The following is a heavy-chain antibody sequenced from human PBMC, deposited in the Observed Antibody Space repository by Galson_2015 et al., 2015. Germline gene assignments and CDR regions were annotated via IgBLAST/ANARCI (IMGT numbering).Heavy chain of an antibody. CDR3: ARGVVYCGGDCYRAFDF. V-gene: IGHV3-48*02. J-gene: IGHJ4*02. Sequence: SLRLSCAASGFTFGSHSMNWVRQAPGKGLEWVSYISSISRSIYYADSVKGRFTISRDYAKNSLYLQMNNLRDEDTAVYYCARGVVYCGGDCYRAFDFWGQGTLVTVSS. CDR1: GFTFGSHS. D-gene: IGHD2-21*02. CDR2: ISSISRSI.